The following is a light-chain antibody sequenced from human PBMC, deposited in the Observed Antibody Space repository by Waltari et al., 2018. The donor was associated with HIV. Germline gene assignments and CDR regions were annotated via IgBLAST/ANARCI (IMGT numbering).Light chain of an antibody. CDR1: QGINTY. CDR2: TAS. V-gene: IGKV1-39*01. Sequence: DIQMTQSPSSLSASIGDRVTITCRASQGINTYLSWYQQKPGKAPRLLIHTASSLHAGVPSRFSGSRSGTKFTLTISSLQPEDFATYNCLQTYSFPFTFGHG. CDR3: LQTYSFPFT. J-gene: IGKJ5*01.